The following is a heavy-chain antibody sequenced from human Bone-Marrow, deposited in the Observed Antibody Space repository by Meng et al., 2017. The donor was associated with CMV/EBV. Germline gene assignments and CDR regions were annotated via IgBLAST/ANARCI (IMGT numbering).Heavy chain of an antibody. CDR3: ARHQTPSGWYPPDY. D-gene: IGHD6-19*01. CDR1: GYTFTSYA. J-gene: IGHJ4*02. Sequence: ASVKVSCKASGYTFTSYAITWVRRAPGQGLEWVGWITTNNGYTRYAQKLRDRITMTRDTSTTTAYMELRSLRYDDTAIYYCARHQTPSGWYPPDYWGQGTLVTVSS. CDR2: ITTNNGYT. V-gene: IGHV1-18*01.